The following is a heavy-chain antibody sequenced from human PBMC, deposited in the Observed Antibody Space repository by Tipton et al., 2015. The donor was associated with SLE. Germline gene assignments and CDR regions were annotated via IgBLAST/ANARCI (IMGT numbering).Heavy chain of an antibody. J-gene: IGHJ6*03. V-gene: IGHV3-30*04. CDR1: GFTFGSYA. D-gene: IGHD1-14*01. Sequence: SLRLSCAGSGFTFGSYAMHWVRQAPGKGPEWLTIVSYDESIRYYADSVKGRFTVSRDNSKNTLYLQMSDLGADDTAVYFCARDNAPEGFYMDGWGRRTTVPVSS. CDR3: ARDNAPEGFYMDG. CDR2: VSYDESIR.